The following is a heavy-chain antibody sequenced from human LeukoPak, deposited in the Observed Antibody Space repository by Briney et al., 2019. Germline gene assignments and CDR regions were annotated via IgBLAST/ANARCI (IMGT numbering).Heavy chain of an antibody. CDR2: ISSSSSTI. Sequence: GGSLRLSCAASGFTFSSYSMNWVRQAPGKGLEWVSYISSSSSTIYYADSVKGRFTISRDNAKNSLYLQMNSLRAEDTAVYYCARGVGHRGQEHSYVYYFDYWGQGPLVTVSS. D-gene: IGHD5-18*01. V-gene: IGHV3-48*01. CDR3: ARGVGHRGQEHSYVYYFDY. J-gene: IGHJ4*02. CDR1: GFTFSSYS.